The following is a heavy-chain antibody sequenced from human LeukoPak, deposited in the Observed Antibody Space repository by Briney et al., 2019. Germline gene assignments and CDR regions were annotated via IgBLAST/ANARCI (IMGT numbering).Heavy chain of an antibody. CDR2: IKASDNYI. V-gene: IGHV3-21*01. CDR1: GFTFSAYT. D-gene: IGHD6-6*01. J-gene: IGHJ6*03. CDR3: ARTGYSSSSGLYYYYYYYMDV. Sequence: GGSLRLSCAASGFTFSAYTMNWVRHAPGKGLEWVSSIKASDNYIYYAASVAGRFTISTDAAQNSLYLQMDSLRAEDTATYYCARTGYSSSSGLYYYYYYYMDVWGKGTTVTVSS.